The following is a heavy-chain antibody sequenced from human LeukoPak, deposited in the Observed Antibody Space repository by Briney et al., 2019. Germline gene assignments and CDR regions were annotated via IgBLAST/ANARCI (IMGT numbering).Heavy chain of an antibody. D-gene: IGHD3-16*01. CDR3: ASTSDFRDY. Sequence: QPGGSLRLSCAAYGFTFSIYAMHWVRQAPGKGLEWVAVISYDGSNKYYADSVKGRFTISRDNSKNTLYLQMNSLRAEDTAVYYCASTSDFRDYWGQGTLVTVSS. CDR2: ISYDGSNK. V-gene: IGHV3-30-3*01. J-gene: IGHJ4*02. CDR1: GFTFSIYA.